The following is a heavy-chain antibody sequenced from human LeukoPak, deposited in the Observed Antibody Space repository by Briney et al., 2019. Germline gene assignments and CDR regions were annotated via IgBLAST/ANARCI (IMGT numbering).Heavy chain of an antibody. CDR3: ARWDYYDSSGSDY. D-gene: IGHD3-22*01. V-gene: IGHV1-18*04. CDR2: ISAYNGNT. CDR1: GYTFTGYY. Sequence: ASVKVSCKASGYTFTGYYMHWVRQAPGQGLEWMGWISAYNGNTNYAQKLQGRVTMTTDTSTSTAYMELRSLRSDDTAVYYCARWDYYDSSGSDYWGQGTLVTVSS. J-gene: IGHJ4*02.